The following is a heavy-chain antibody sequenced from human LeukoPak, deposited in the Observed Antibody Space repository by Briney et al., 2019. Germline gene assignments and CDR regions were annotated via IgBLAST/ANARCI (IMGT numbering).Heavy chain of an antibody. CDR1: GGSISSSSYY. V-gene: IGHV4-39*01. Sequence: PSETLSLTCTVSGGSISSSSYYWGWIRQPPGKGLEWIGSMYYSGSTYYNPSLKSRVTISVDTSKNQFSLKLSSVTAADTAVYYCARRAGYSSSWYAPGWFDPWGQGTLVTVSS. CDR2: MYYSGST. J-gene: IGHJ5*02. D-gene: IGHD6-13*01. CDR3: ARRAGYSSSWYAPGWFDP.